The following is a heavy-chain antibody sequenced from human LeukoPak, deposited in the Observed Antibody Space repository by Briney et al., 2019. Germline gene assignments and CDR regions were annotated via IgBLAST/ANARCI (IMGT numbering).Heavy chain of an antibody. Sequence: QPRGSLRLSCAASGFTFSSYAMSWVRQAPGKGLEWVSAISGSGGSTYYADSVKGRFTISRDNSKNTLYLQMNSLRAEDTAVYYCANRIAARYYYYYMDVWGKGTTVTVSS. CDR2: ISGSGGST. CDR3: ANRIAARYYYYYMDV. D-gene: IGHD6-25*01. J-gene: IGHJ6*03. V-gene: IGHV3-23*01. CDR1: GFTFSSYA.